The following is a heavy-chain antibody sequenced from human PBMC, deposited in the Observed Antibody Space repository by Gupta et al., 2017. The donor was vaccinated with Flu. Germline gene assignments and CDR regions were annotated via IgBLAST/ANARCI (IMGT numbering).Heavy chain of an antibody. V-gene: IGHV3-23*01. J-gene: IGHJ4*02. D-gene: IGHD3-22*01. CDR3: AKHPSNYYDSSGYFYFAS. Sequence: GQGLQWVSAISGSGGGTYYADSVKGRFSISRDNSKNTVYLHMNGLRAEDTAIYFCAKHPSNYYDSSGYFYFASWGQGTLVTVSS. CDR2: ISGSGGGT.